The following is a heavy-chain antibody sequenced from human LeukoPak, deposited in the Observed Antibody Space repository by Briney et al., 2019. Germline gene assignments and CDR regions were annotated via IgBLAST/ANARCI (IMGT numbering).Heavy chain of an antibody. CDR1: GGTFSSYA. CDR3: ARVGNYYDSCGYYLFEH. D-gene: IGHD3-22*01. Sequence: VASVKVSCKASGGTFSSYAISWVRQAPGQGLEWMGGIIPIFGTANYAQKFQGRVTITADESTSTAYMELSSLRSEDTAVYYCARVGNYYDSCGYYLFEHWGEGPLVRVS. CDR2: IIPIFGTA. J-gene: IGHJ4*02. V-gene: IGHV1-69*13.